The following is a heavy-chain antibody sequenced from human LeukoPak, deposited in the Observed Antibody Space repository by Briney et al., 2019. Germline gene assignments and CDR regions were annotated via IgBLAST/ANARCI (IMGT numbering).Heavy chain of an antibody. V-gene: IGHV3-21*01. CDR1: GFTFSSYS. D-gene: IGHD2-2*01. CDR2: ISSSSSYI. J-gene: IGHJ3*02. CDR3: ARDGQGRYCSSTSCYLGYDAFDI. Sequence: PGGPLRLSCAASGFTFSSYSMNWVRQAPGKGLEWVSSISSSSSYIYYADSVKGRFTISRDNAKNSLYLQMNSLRAEDTAVYYCARDGQGRYCSSTSCYLGYDAFDIWGQGTMVTVSS.